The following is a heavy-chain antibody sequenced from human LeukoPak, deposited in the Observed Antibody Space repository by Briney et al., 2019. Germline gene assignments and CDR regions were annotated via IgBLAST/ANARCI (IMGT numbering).Heavy chain of an antibody. V-gene: IGHV3-30-3*01. J-gene: IGHJ4*02. Sequence: GGSLRLSCAASGFTFSSYAMHWVRQAPGKGLEWVAVISYDGSNKYYADSVKGRFTISRDNSKNTLYLQMNSLRAEDTAVYYCARPSDYGDYVGYFDYWGQGTLATVSS. CDR1: GFTFSSYA. CDR3: ARPSDYGDYVGYFDY. CDR2: ISYDGSNK. D-gene: IGHD4-17*01.